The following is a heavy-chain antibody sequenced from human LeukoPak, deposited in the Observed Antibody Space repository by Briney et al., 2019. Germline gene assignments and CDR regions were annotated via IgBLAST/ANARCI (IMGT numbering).Heavy chain of an antibody. V-gene: IGHV3-9*01. CDR2: ISWNSGSI. CDR1: GFTFDDYA. J-gene: IGHJ4*02. CDR3: ARQPNYYDSSGNFDY. D-gene: IGHD3-22*01. Sequence: PGRSLRLSCAASGFTFDDYAMHWVRQAPGKGLEWVSGISWNSGSIGYADSVKGRFTISRDNAKNSLYLQMNSLRAEDTAVYYCARQPNYYDSSGNFDYWGQGTLVTVSS.